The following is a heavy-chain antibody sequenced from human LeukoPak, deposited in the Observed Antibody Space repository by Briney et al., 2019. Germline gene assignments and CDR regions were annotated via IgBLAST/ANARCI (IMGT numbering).Heavy chain of an antibody. Sequence: PSGTLSLTCAVSGGSISSNNWWSWVRQPPGKGLEWIGEIYHSGNNNYNPSLKSRVTISVDKSRNQFSLKLSSVTAADTAVYYCARDVGARLPGYWGQGILVTVSS. CDR1: GGSISSNNW. J-gene: IGHJ4*02. V-gene: IGHV4-4*02. CDR3: ARDVGARLPGY. CDR2: IYHSGNN. D-gene: IGHD6-6*01.